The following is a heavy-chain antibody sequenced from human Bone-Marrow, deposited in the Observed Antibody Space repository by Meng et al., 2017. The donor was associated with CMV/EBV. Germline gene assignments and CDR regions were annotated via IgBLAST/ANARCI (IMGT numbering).Heavy chain of an antibody. CDR1: GGTFSSYA. V-gene: IGHV1-69*10. J-gene: IGHJ4*02. Sequence: SVKVSCKASGGTFSSYAISWVRQAPGQGLEWMGGIIPILGIANYAQKLQGRVTMTTDTSTSTAYMELRSLRSDDTAVYYCARDGLTYYDFWSGYEKKLRHGGYFDYWGQGTLVTVSS. CDR2: IIPILGIA. D-gene: IGHD3-3*01. CDR3: ARDGLTYYDFWSGYEKKLRHGGYFDY.